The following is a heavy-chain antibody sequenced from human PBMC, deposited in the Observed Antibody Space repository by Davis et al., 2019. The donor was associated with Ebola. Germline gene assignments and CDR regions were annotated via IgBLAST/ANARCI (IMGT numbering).Heavy chain of an antibody. CDR1: GYTFTSYG. D-gene: IGHD6-13*01. CDR3: AREGGAAAGY. CDR2: INPHNGNT. Sequence: ASVKVSCKASGYTFTSYGITWVRQAPGQGLEWMGWINPHNGNTNYAQNVQGRVTMTTDTSTSTAYMEVGSLRSDDTAVYYCAREGGAAAGYWGQGTLVTVSS. V-gene: IGHV1-18*04. J-gene: IGHJ4*02.